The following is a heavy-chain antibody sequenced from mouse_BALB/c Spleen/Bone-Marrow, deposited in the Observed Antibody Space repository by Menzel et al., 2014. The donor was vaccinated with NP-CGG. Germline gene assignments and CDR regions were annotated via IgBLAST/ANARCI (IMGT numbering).Heavy chain of an antibody. D-gene: IGHD1-1*01. J-gene: IGHJ3*01. CDR1: GYSFTSYW. CDR2: IDPSDSET. Sequence: QVQLQQSGPQLVRPGASVKISCKASGYSFTSYWMHWVKQRPGQGLEWIGMIDPSDSETRLNQMFKDKATLTVDKSSSTAYMHLSSPTSEDPAVYYCASYGSSPAWFAYWGQGTLVTVSA. CDR3: ASYGSSPAWFAY. V-gene: IGHV1S126*01.